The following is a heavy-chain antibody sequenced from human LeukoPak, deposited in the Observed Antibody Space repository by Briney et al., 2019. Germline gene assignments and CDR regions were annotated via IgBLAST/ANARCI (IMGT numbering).Heavy chain of an antibody. Sequence: PGGSLRLSCAASGFTFSTYAMSWVRQAPGKGLEWVSAISGSGGSTYYADSVKGRFTISRDNSKNTLYLQMNSLRAKDTAVYYCAKDTPQDYYYYGMDVWGQGTTVTVSS. V-gene: IGHV3-23*01. CDR2: ISGSGGST. J-gene: IGHJ6*02. CDR3: AKDTPQDYYYYGMDV. CDR1: GFTFSTYA.